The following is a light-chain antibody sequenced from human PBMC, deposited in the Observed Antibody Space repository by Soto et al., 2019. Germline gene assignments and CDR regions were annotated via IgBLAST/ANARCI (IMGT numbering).Light chain of an antibody. CDR3: QQDYNLPIT. J-gene: IGKJ5*01. CDR2: GAS. V-gene: IGKV3D-7*01. Sequence: EVVLTQSPATLSLSPGEGATLSCRVSQSISSSYLSWYQQRPGQAPRLLIYGASTRATGIPARFSGSGRVSGTDFTLTISSLQPEDFAVYYCQQDYNLPITFGQGTRLEIK. CDR1: QSISSSY.